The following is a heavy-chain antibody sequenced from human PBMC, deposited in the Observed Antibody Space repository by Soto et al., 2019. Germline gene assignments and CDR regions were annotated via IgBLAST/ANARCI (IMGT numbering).Heavy chain of an antibody. J-gene: IGHJ3*02. CDR2: LYYSGST. CDR3: ARGIYSSSYLDI. CDR1: GGSISSYY. D-gene: IGHD6-13*01. Sequence: QVQLQESGPGLVKPSETLSLTCTVSGGSISSYYWSWIRQPPGKGLEWIGYLYYSGSTNYNPSLKRRVTMSVDTSKNQFSLRLSSVTAADTAVYYCARGIYSSSYLDIWGQGTMVTVSS. V-gene: IGHV4-59*01.